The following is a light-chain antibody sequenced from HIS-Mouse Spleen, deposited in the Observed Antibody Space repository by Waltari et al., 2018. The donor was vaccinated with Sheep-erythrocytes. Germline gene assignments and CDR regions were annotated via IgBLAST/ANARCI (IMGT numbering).Light chain of an antibody. Sequence: QSALTQPRSVSGSPGQSVTISCTGTSSDVGGYNYVSWYQQHPGKAPKLMIYDVSKRPAGVPGRVPRSKSGHTASLTISGLQAEDEADYYCCSYAGSYNHVFATGTKVTVL. J-gene: IGLJ1*01. V-gene: IGLV2-11*01. CDR1: SSDVGGYNY. CDR3: CSYAGSYNHV. CDR2: DVS.